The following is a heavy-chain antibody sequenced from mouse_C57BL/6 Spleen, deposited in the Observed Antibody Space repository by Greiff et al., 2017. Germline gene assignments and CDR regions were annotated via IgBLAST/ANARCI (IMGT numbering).Heavy chain of an antibody. Sequence: EVKLLESGPGMVKPSQSLSLTCTVTGYSITSGYDWHWIRHFPGNKLEWMGYISYNGSTNYNPSLKSRISITHDTSKNHFFLKLNSVTTEDTATYYCASSTVVARHWYFEVWGTGTTVTVSS. V-gene: IGHV3-1*01. CDR2: ISYNGST. J-gene: IGHJ1*03. D-gene: IGHD1-1*01. CDR1: GYSITSGYD. CDR3: ASSTVVARHWYFEV.